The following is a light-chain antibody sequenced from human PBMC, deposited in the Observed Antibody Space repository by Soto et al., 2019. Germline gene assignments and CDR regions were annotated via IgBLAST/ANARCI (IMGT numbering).Light chain of an antibody. CDR1: SSNIGAGYD. CDR2: GNN. Sequence: QSVLTQPPSVSGAPGQTVTISCTGSSSNIGAGYDVHWYQRLPGTAPKLLIFGNNNRPSGVAYRFSGSKSGTSASLAITGLQADDEADYYCQSYDSSMNGYVFGTGTKVTVL. CDR3: QSYDSSMNGYV. V-gene: IGLV1-40*01. J-gene: IGLJ1*01.